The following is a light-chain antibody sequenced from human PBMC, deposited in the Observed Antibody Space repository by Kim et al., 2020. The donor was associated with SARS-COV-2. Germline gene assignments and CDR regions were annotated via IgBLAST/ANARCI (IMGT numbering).Light chain of an antibody. CDR2: QDS. CDR3: QAWDSTTRV. CDR1: KLGDKY. Sequence: VSPGQTASITCSGDKLGDKYACWYQQKPGQSPVLVIYQDSKRPSGIPERFSGSNSGNTATLTISGTQAMDEADYYCQAWDSTTRVFGGGTKLTVL. V-gene: IGLV3-1*01. J-gene: IGLJ3*02.